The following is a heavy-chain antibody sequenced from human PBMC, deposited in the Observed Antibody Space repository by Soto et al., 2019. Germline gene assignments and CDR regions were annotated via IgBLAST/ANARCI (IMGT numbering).Heavy chain of an antibody. J-gene: IGHJ4*01. CDR2: IYSGGST. CDR1: GFTVSSNY. Sequence: GGSLRLSCAASGFTVSSNYMSWVRQAPGKGLEWVSVIYSGGSTYYADSVKGRFTISRDNSKNTLYLQMNSLRAEDTAVYYCAASSSSYYFEYWGRGTLVTLSS. CDR3: AASSSSYYFEY. V-gene: IGHV3-53*01.